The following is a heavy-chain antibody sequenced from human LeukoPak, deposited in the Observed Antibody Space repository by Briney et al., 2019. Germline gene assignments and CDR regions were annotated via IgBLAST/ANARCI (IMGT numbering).Heavy chain of an antibody. D-gene: IGHD2-15*01. Sequence: GGSLRLSCAASGFTFDDYGMSWVRQAPGKGLEWVSGINWNGGSTGYADSVKGRFTISRDNAKNSLYLQMNSLRAEDTAVYYFARGDIVVVVAANAFGIWGQGTMVTVSS. CDR2: INWNGGST. V-gene: IGHV3-20*04. CDR3: ARGDIVVVVAANAFGI. J-gene: IGHJ3*02. CDR1: GFTFDDYG.